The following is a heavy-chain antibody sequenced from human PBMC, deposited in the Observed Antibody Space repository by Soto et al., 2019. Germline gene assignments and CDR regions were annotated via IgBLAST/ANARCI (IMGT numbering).Heavy chain of an antibody. D-gene: IGHD6-13*01. CDR2: IYPGDSDT. Sequence: GESLKISCKGSGYSFTSYWIGWVRQMPGKGLEWMGIIYPGDSDTRYSPSFQGQVTISADKSISTAYLQWSSLKASDTAMYYCARHVVAAAGRHYYYGMDVWGQGTTATVSS. CDR3: ARHVVAAAGRHYYYGMDV. J-gene: IGHJ6*02. V-gene: IGHV5-51*01. CDR1: GYSFTSYW.